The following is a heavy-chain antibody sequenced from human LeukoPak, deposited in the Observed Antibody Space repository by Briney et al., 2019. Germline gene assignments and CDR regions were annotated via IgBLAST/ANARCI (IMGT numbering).Heavy chain of an antibody. V-gene: IGHV3-30-3*01. Sequence: GGSLRLSCAASGFTFSSYAMHWVRQAPGKGLEWVAVISYDGSNKYYADSVKGRFTIARENSKNTLYLQMNSLRAEDTAVYYCARSITIEYYYYGMDAWGQGTTVTVSS. CDR2: ISYDGSNK. CDR3: ARSITIEYYYYGMDA. D-gene: IGHD3-10*01. J-gene: IGHJ6*02. CDR1: GFTFSSYA.